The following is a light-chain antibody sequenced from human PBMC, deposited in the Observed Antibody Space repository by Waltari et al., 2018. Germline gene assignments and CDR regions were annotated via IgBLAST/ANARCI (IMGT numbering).Light chain of an antibody. V-gene: IGKV3-20*01. J-gene: IGKJ1*01. CDR2: GAS. CDR1: QSGSRA. CDR3: QHYVRLPAT. Sequence: EIVLTQSPGSLSSSPGERVTLSCRASQSGSRALAWYQQKPGQAPRLLIFGASNRATGVPDRFSGSGSETDFSLTISRLEAEDFAVYYCQHYVRLPATFGRGTKVEIK.